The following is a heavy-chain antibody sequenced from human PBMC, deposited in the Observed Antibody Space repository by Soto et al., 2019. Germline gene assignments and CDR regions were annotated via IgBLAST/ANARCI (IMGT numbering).Heavy chain of an antibody. J-gene: IGHJ4*02. D-gene: IGHD3-10*01. CDR1: GDSINTDNW. CDR2: IYHNGRA. V-gene: IGHV4-4*02. CDR3: ARDRERELPGN. Sequence: QVQLQESGPRLVKPSGTLSLTCAVSGDSINTDNWWSWVRQPPGKGLEWIGEIYHNGRAHYNPSLQSRVTISVDISNNQFSLMLNSVTAADTDVYYCARDRERELPGNWGQGTLVTVSS.